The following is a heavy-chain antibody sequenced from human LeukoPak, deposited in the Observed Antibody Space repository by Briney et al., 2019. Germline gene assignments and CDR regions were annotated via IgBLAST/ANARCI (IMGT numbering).Heavy chain of an antibody. CDR1: GFTFSTYA. CDR3: AKDRGVVVSYYFDY. J-gene: IGHJ4*02. CDR2: ISGSDPGT. D-gene: IGHD3-22*01. Sequence: PGGSLRLSCAASGFTFSTYAMSWIRQAPGQGLEWVSAISGSDPGTYHADSVKGRFTISRDNSRNMLFLQMNSLRADDTAVYYCAKDRGVVVSYYFDYWGQGTLVTVSS. V-gene: IGHV3-23*01.